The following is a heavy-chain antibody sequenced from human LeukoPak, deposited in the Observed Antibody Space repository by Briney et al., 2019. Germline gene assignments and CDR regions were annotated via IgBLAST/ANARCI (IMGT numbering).Heavy chain of an antibody. CDR1: GFTFSNAW. CDR3: TTILPVNYGGKGYFDS. D-gene: IGHD4-23*01. Sequence: GGSLRLACAASGFTFSNAWMSWVRQAPGKGLEWVGRIKSKTDGGTTDYAAPVKGRFTISRDDSKNKLYLQMNSLKTEDTAVYYCTTILPVNYGGKGYFDSWGQGTLVTVSS. CDR2: IKSKTDGGTT. V-gene: IGHV3-15*01. J-gene: IGHJ4*02.